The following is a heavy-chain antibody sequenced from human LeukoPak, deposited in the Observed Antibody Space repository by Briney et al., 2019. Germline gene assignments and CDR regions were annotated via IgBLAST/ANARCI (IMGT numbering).Heavy chain of an antibody. Sequence: GGSLRLSCVASGFTLSSHWMHWVRQAPAKGLVWVSRMNSDGSSKSYADSVKGRFTISRDNAKNTLYLQMNSLRVEDTAVYHCASDTVDTAVGIDYWGQGTLVTVSS. V-gene: IGHV3-74*01. CDR1: GFTLSSHW. D-gene: IGHD5-18*01. CDR3: ASDTVDTAVGIDY. CDR2: MNSDGSSK. J-gene: IGHJ4*02.